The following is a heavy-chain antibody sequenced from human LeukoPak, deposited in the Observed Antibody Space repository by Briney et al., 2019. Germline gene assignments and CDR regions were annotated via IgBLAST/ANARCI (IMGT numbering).Heavy chain of an antibody. V-gene: IGHV1-69*13. CDR3: ARSCSSTSCFYYFDY. Sequence: ASVKVSCKASGGTFSSYAISWVRQAPGQGLEWMGGIIPIFGTANYAQKCQGRVTITADESTSTAYMELSSLRSEDTAVYYCARSCSSTSCFYYFDYWGQGTLVTVSS. D-gene: IGHD2-2*01. J-gene: IGHJ4*02. CDR1: GGTFSSYA. CDR2: IIPIFGTA.